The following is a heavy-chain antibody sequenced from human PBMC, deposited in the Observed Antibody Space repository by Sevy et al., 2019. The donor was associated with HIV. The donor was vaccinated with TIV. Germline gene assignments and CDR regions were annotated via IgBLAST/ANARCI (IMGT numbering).Heavy chain of an antibody. D-gene: IGHD3-3*01. Sequence: GGSLRLSCVASAFTFSTYGMHWVRQAPGKGLEWVSVISLDGSHKYYADSVKGRCTVSRDNSKNTLNLQMNSLRAEDTAVYYCARDLRPHLLYSDFWSGYSGMDVWGQGTTVTVSS. J-gene: IGHJ6*02. CDR1: AFTFSTYG. CDR2: ISLDGSHK. V-gene: IGHV3-30*03. CDR3: ARDLRPHLLYSDFWSGYSGMDV.